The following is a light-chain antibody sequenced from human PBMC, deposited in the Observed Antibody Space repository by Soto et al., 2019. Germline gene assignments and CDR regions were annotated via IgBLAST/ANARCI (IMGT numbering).Light chain of an antibody. CDR3: QHYGNSPLT. J-gene: IGKJ4*01. CDR2: DAS. CDR1: QSVSSY. Sequence: EIVLTQSPATLSLSPGEIATLSCRASQSVSSYLAWYQQKPGQAPRLLIYDASTRATGIPDRFSGSGSGTDFTLTISRLEAEDVAVFYCQHYGNSPLTFGGGTKVDIK. V-gene: IGKV3-11*01.